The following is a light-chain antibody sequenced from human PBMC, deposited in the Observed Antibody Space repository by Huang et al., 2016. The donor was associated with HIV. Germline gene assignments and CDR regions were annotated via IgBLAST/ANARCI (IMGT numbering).Light chain of an antibody. CDR3: QQYNVWPYT. V-gene: IGKV3-15*01. CDR1: QSINNN. J-gene: IGKJ2*01. CDR2: GAS. Sequence: VLTQSPVTLSVSPGEGATLSCRASQSINNNLAWYQQKPGQPPSLLIYGASTRGAGIPGRFIGSASGTQFTLNITSLQSEDFIVYYCQQYNVWPYTFGQGTKLEIK.